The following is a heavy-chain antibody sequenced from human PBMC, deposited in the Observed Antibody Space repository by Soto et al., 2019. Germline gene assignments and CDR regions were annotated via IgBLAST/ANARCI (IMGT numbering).Heavy chain of an antibody. Sequence: QVQLVQSGAEEKKPGASVKVSCKASGYTFTSYAMHWVRQAPGQRLEWMGWINAGNGNTKYSQKFQGRVTITRDTSASKAYMELISLRAEARAVYYCASGITRPTPLDDWGQGTLVTVSS. D-gene: IGHD1-20*01. CDR3: ASGITRPTPLDD. J-gene: IGHJ4*01. V-gene: IGHV1-3*05. CDR1: GYTFTSYA. CDR2: INAGNGNT.